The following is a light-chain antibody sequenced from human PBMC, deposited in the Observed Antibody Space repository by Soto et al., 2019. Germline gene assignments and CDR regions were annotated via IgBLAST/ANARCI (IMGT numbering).Light chain of an antibody. J-gene: IGKJ1*01. CDR1: HSVSSN. Sequence: EIVMTQSPATLSVSPGERATLSCRASHSVSSNVAWYQQKPGQAPRLLIYGASTRATGFPARFTGSGSGTEFTLTISSLQSEDFAVYYCQQYNNWPPTWTFGQGTKVDI. CDR3: QQYNNWPPTWT. CDR2: GAS. V-gene: IGKV3-15*01.